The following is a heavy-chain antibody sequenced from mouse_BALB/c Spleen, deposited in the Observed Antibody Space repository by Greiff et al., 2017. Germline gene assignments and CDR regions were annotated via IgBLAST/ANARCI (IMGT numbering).Heavy chain of an antibody. V-gene: IGHV3-6*02. D-gene: IGHD2-1*01. J-gene: IGHJ3*01. CDR1: GYSITSGYY. CDR3: AIYYGNYVGLFAY. Sequence: EVKLQESGPGLVKPSQSLSLTCSVTGYSITSGYYWNWIRQFPGNKLEWMGYISYDGSNNYNPSLKNRISITRDTSKNQFFLKLNSVTTEDTATYYCAIYYGNYVGLFAYWGQGTLVTVSA. CDR2: ISYDGSN.